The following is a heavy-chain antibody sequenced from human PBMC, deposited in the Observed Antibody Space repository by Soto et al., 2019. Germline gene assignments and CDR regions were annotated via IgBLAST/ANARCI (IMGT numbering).Heavy chain of an antibody. CDR2: MSHSGGT. V-gene: IGHV4-34*01. CDR3: ARVERGTATTVVDDFDI. J-gene: IGHJ3*02. D-gene: IGHD1-1*01. CDR1: GGFVTSGSYY. Sequence: QVQLQQWGAGLLKPSETLSLTCAVYGGFVTSGSYYWSWIRQPPGKGLEWIGEMSHSGGTHFKTSLKSRVTISVDTSKNQFTLKMSSVTAADTAMYYCARVERGTATTVVDDFDIWGPGTMVTVSS.